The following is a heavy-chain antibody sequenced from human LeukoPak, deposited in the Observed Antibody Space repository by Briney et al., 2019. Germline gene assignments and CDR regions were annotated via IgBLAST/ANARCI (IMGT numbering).Heavy chain of an antibody. CDR2: IKSKTDGGKT. CDR3: TQGGTKAYS. J-gene: IGHJ4*02. V-gene: IGHV3-15*01. D-gene: IGHD3-16*01. Sequence: PGGSLRLSCAASGFTFSNVWMNWVRQAPGKGLEWVGRIKSKTDGGKTDYAAPVKGRFIISRDDSEKTLSLQMNSLKSEDTAVYYCTQGGTKAYSWGQGTLVTVSS. CDR1: GFTFSNVW.